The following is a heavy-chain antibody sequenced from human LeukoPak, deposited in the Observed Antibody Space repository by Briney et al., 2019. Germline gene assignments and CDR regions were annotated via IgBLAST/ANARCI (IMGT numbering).Heavy chain of an antibody. V-gene: IGHV3-21*01. Sequence: GGSLRLSCAASGFTFSSYSMNWVRQAPGKRLEWVSSISSSSSSYISYADSVKGRFTISRDNAKNSLYLQMNSLRAEDTAVYYCAELGITMIGGVWGKGTTVTISS. D-gene: IGHD3-10*02. CDR1: GFTFSSYS. CDR3: AELGITMIGGV. CDR2: ISSSSSSYI. J-gene: IGHJ6*04.